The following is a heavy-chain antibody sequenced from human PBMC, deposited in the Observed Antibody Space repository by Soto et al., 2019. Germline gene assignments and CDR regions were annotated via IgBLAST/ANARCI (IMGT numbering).Heavy chain of an antibody. CDR3: ARQRTTVVTQAYFDH. D-gene: IGHD2-21*02. CDR2: IYYSGRT. V-gene: IGHV4-39*01. CDR1: YY. Sequence: YYWGWIRQPPGKGLEWIGSIYYSGRTYYNPSFKSRVTISIDTSKNQFSLKLSSVTATDTAVYYCARQRTTVVTQAYFDHWGQGALVTVSS. J-gene: IGHJ4*02.